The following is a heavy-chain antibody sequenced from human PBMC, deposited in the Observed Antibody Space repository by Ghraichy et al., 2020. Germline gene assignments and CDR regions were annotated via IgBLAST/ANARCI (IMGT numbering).Heavy chain of an antibody. Sequence: SETLSLTCAVSGGSISSGGYSWSWIRQPPGKGLEWIGYIYHSGSTYYNPSLKSRVTISVDRSKNQFSLKLSSVTAADTAVYYCARLDYGGYNWFDPWGQGTLVTVSS. CDR1: GGSISSGGYS. V-gene: IGHV4-30-2*01. J-gene: IGHJ5*02. CDR3: ARLDYGGYNWFDP. CDR2: IYHSGST. D-gene: IGHD4-23*01.